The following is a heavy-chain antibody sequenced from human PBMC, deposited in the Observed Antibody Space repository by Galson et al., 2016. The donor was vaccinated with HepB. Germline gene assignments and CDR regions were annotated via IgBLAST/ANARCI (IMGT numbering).Heavy chain of an antibody. V-gene: IGHV5-51*01. J-gene: IGHJ6*03. CDR3: TRLFGDPTPDHYYMDV. CDR2: IDPRDSGT. Sequence: QSGAEVKKPGESVKISCEASGYTFIKYWIAWVRQIPGKGLEYVGRIDPRDSGTSYNPSFQGHVTVSIDKSISTVFLQWSSLKASDTAIYYCTRLFGDPTPDHYYMDVWGKGTTVTVSS. D-gene: IGHD3-3*01. CDR1: GYTFIKYW.